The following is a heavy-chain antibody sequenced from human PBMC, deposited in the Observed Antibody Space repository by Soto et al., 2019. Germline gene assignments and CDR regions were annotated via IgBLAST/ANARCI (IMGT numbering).Heavy chain of an antibody. CDR2: IIPIFGTA. CDR1: GGTFSSYA. CDR3: ASYHCSGGSCYFSFVY. Sequence: ASVKVSCKASGGTFSSYAISWVRQAPGQGLEWMGGIIPIFGTANYAQKFQGRVTITADESTSTAYMELSSLRSEDTAVYYCASYHCSGGSCYFSFVYWGQGTLVTVSS. D-gene: IGHD2-15*01. J-gene: IGHJ4*02. V-gene: IGHV1-69*13.